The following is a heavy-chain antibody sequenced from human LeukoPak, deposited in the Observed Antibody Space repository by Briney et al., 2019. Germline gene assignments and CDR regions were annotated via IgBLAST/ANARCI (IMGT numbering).Heavy chain of an antibody. CDR1: GFTFSSYA. J-gene: IGHJ4*02. CDR3: AKGLRRSYDSPPA. CDR2: ISGSGGGT. Sequence: GGSLRLSCAASGFTFSSYAMSWVRQAPGKGLEWVSAISGSGGGTYYADSVKGRFTISRDNSKNTLYLQMNSLRAEDTAVYYCAKGLRRSYDSPPAWGQGTLVTVSS. D-gene: IGHD3-22*01. V-gene: IGHV3-23*01.